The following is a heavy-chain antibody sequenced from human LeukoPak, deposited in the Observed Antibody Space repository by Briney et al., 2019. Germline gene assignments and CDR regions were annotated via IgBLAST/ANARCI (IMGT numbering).Heavy chain of an antibody. CDR3: ARRDYYDSSGYYGY. D-gene: IGHD3-22*01. J-gene: IGHJ4*02. V-gene: IGHV4-59*08. CDR2: IYYSGST. CDR1: GGSISSYY. Sequence: SETLSLTCTVSGGSISSYYWSWLRQPPGKGLEWMGYIYYSGSTNYNPSLKSRVTISVDTSKNQFSLKLSSVTAADTAVYYCARRDYYDSSGYYGYWGQGTLVTVSS.